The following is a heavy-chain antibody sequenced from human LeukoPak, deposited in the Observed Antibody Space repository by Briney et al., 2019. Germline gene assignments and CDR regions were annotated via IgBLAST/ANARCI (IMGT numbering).Heavy chain of an antibody. CDR2: IYYSGST. D-gene: IGHD3-9*01. V-gene: IGHV4-39*07. Sequence: PSETLSLTCTVSGGSISSSSYYWGWIRQPPGKGLEWIGSIYYSGSTYYNPSLKSRVTISVDTSKNQFSLKLSSVTAADTAVYYCARGYFDWLLQNWFDPWGQGTLVTVSS. CDR1: GGSISSSSYY. CDR3: ARGYFDWLLQNWFDP. J-gene: IGHJ5*02.